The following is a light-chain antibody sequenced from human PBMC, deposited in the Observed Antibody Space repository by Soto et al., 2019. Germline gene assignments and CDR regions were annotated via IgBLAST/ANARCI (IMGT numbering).Light chain of an antibody. J-gene: IGLJ1*01. CDR2: DVS. CDR3: SSYTSSSTPV. CDR1: SSDVGAYKY. Sequence: SALTQPASVSGSPGQSITISCTGTSSDVGAYKYVSWYQQHPGKTPKLMIYDVSDRPSGVSNRFSGSKSANTASLTISGLQAEDEADYYCSSYTSSSTPVFGTGTKVTVL. V-gene: IGLV2-14*03.